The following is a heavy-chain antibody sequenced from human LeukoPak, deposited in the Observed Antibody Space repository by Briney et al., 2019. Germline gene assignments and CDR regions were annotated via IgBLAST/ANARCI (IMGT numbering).Heavy chain of an antibody. D-gene: IGHD2-15*01. CDR2: MNPNSGNT. CDR3: ARVREVVVVVAALGLDDM. V-gene: IGHV1-8*01. CDR1: GYTFTSYD. Sequence: GASVKVSCKASGYTFTSYDINWVRQATGQGLEWMGWMNPNSGNTGYAQKFQGRVTMTRNTSISTAYMELRSLRSDDTAVYYCARVREVVVVVAALGLDDMWGQGTLVTVSS. J-gene: IGHJ4*02.